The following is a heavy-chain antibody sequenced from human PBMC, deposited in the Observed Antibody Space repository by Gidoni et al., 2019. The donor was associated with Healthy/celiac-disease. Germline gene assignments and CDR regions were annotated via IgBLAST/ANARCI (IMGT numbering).Heavy chain of an antibody. CDR3: AKDLEMKIVVVVAPDLGA. CDR1: GFTFSRSG. V-gene: IGHV3-30*18. CDR2: ISYDGSNK. J-gene: IGHJ5*02. D-gene: IGHD2-15*01. Sequence: QVQLVESGGGVVQPGRSLRLSCAASGFTFSRSGMHWVRQAPGKGLEWVAVISYDGSNKYYADSVKGRFTISRDNSKNTLYLQMNSLRAEDTAVYYCAKDLEMKIVVVVAPDLGAWGQGTLVTVSS.